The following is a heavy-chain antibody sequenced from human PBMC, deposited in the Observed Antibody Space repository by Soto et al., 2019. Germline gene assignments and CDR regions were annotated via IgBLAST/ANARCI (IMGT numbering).Heavy chain of an antibody. V-gene: IGHV3-23*01. CDR3: AKLYWNPRYFDY. Sequence: PEGLLRLSCAASGFTFSSVAMAWVRQAPGKGLEWVSSITDSGGSTDYADSVKGRFTISRDNSRNTLYLQMNSLRADDTAVYYCAKLYWNPRYFDYWGQGTRVTVSS. CDR2: ITDSGGST. J-gene: IGHJ4*02. D-gene: IGHD1-1*01. CDR1: GFTFSSVA.